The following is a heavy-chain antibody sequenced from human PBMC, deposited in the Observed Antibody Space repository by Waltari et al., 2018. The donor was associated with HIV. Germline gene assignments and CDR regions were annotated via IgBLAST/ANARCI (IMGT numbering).Heavy chain of an antibody. CDR2: INHSEST. CDR1: GGSFRGYF. Sequence: QVQLQQWGAGLLKPSETLSLTCAVNGGSFRGYFWSWIRQPPGKGLGLIGEINHSESTSYTPQLTSGVTISVDTSKNQFSVKLTSVTAADTAVYYCARGLRRDFWSGYYKGNYFDYWGQGTLVTVSS. J-gene: IGHJ4*02. CDR3: ARGLRRDFWSGYYKGNYFDY. D-gene: IGHD3-3*01. V-gene: IGHV4-34*01.